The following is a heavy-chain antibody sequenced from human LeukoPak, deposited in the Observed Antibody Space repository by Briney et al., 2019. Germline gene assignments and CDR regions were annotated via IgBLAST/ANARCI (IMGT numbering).Heavy chain of an antibody. CDR1: GFTFTNYP. CDR3: VKDTNNPGVAGGDY. J-gene: IGHJ4*02. V-gene: IGHV3-64D*06. D-gene: IGHD6-19*01. Sequence: GGSLRLSCSASGFTFTNYPMHWVRQAPGKGLEFVSSISSNGISTYYADSVKGRFTISRDNSKNTLYLQMSSLRAEDRAVYYCVKDTNNPGVAGGDYWGQGTLATVSS. CDR2: ISSNGIST.